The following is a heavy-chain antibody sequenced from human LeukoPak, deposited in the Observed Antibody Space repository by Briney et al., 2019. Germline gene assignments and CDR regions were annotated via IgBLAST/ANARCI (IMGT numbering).Heavy chain of an antibody. CDR3: ARLGGILGYCSGGSCYGRDY. Sequence: GGSLRLSCAASGFTFSSYAMSWVRQAPGKGLEWVSAISGSGGSTYYADSVKGRFTISRDNSKNTPYLQMNSLRAEDTAVYYCARLGGILGYCSGGSCYGRDYWGQGTLVTVSS. CDR2: ISGSGGST. V-gene: IGHV3-23*01. D-gene: IGHD2-15*01. CDR1: GFTFSSYA. J-gene: IGHJ4*02.